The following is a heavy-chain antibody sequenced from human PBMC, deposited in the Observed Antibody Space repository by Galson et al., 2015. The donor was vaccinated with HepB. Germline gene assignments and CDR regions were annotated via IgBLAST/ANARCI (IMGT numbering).Heavy chain of an antibody. J-gene: IGHJ4*02. CDR2: ISWNSGSI. CDR3: AKDILAGYSSSWYPD. Sequence: SLRLSCAASGFTFDDYAMHWVRQAPGKGLEWVSGISWNSGSIGYADSVKGRFTISRDNAKNSLYLQMNSLRAEDTALYYCAKDILAGYSSSWYPDWGQGTLVTVSS. CDR1: GFTFDDYA. D-gene: IGHD6-13*01. V-gene: IGHV3-9*01.